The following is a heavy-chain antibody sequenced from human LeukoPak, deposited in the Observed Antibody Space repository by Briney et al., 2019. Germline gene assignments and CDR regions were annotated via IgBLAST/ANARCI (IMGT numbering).Heavy chain of an antibody. J-gene: IGHJ6*02. CDR1: GGSISSYY. CDR3: ARGSRSYRFGMDV. Sequence: PSETLSLTCTVSGGSISSYYWSWIRQPPGKGLEWIGYIYYSGSTNYNPSLKSRVTISVDTSKNQFSLKLSSVTAADTAVYYCARGSRSYRFGMDVWGQGTTVTVSS. D-gene: IGHD3-16*02. V-gene: IGHV4-59*01. CDR2: IYYSGST.